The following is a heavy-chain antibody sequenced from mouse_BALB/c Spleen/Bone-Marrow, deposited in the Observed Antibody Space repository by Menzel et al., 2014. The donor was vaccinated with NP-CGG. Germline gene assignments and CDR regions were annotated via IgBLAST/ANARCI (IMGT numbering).Heavy chain of an antibody. CDR2: ILPGSGIT. CDR3: ARKEGFWGTFAY. D-gene: IGHD4-1*01. CDR1: GYTFSSYW. Sequence: QVQLQQSGAELMKPGASVKISCKATGYTFSSYWIEWVKQRPGHGLEWIGEILPGSGITKYNEKFKGKATFTADTSSNTAYMQLSSLTAEDSAVYCCARKEGFWGTFAYWGQGTLVTVSA. J-gene: IGHJ3*01. V-gene: IGHV1-9*01.